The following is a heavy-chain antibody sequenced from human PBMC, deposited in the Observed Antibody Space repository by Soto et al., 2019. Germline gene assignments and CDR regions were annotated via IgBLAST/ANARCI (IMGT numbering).Heavy chain of an antibody. CDR2: MNPNSGNT. V-gene: IGHV1-8*01. D-gene: IGHD6-13*01. J-gene: IGHJ5*02. CDR1: GYTFTSYD. Sequence: ASVKVSCKASGYTFTSYDINWVRQATGQGLEWMGWMNPNSGNTGYAQKFQGRVTMTRNTSISTAYMELSSLRSEDTAVYYCARVYSSSWYEANWFDPWGQGTLVTVSS. CDR3: ARVYSSSWYEANWFDP.